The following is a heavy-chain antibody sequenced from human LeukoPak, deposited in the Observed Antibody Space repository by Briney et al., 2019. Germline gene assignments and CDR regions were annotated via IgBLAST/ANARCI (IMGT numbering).Heavy chain of an antibody. CDR1: GFTFSSYE. D-gene: IGHD5-18*01. Sequence: GGSLRLSCAASGFTFSSYEMNWVRQAPGKGLEWVSYISSSGSTVNYADSVKGRFTMSRDNAKKSLYLQMNSLRAEDTAAYYCARAAMAYWGQGTLVTVSS. J-gene: IGHJ4*02. CDR2: ISSSGSTV. CDR3: ARAAMAY. V-gene: IGHV3-48*03.